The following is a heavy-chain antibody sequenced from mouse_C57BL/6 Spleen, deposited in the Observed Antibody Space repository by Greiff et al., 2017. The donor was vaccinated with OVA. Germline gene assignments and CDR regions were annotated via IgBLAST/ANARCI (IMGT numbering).Heavy chain of an antibody. CDR3: ATTVVAPYAMDY. D-gene: IGHD1-1*01. Sequence: QVQLKQSGAELVRPGTSVKMSCKASGYTFTNYWIGWAKQRPGHGLEWIGDIYPGGGYTNYNEKFKGKATLTADKSSSTAYMQFSSLTSEDSAIYYCATTVVAPYAMDYWGQGTSVTVSS. V-gene: IGHV1-63*01. CDR2: IYPGGGYT. CDR1: GYTFTNYW. J-gene: IGHJ4*01.